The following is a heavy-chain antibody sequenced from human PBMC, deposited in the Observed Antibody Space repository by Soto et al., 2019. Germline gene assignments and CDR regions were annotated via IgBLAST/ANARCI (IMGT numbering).Heavy chain of an antibody. Sequence: QITLKESGPTLVKPTQTLTLTCTFSGFSLSTSGVGVGWIRQPPGKALEWLALIYWDDDKRYSPSLKSRLTNTKDTSKNQVVLTMTNMGPVDKATYYCAPSLYCRGCSCYYPYFFGYRGQGTLGTGSS. V-gene: IGHV2-5*02. CDR2: IYWDDDK. CDR3: APSLYCRGCSCYYPYFFGY. D-gene: IGHD2-15*01. J-gene: IGHJ4*02. CDR1: GFSLSTSGVG.